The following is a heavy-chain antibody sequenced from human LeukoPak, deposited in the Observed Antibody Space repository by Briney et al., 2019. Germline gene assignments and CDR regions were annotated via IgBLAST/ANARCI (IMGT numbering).Heavy chain of an antibody. J-gene: IGHJ4*02. D-gene: IGHD5-18*01. CDR3: AKDMDTVMASGGLFDY. Sequence: GGSLRLSCAASGFTFDDYAMHWVRQAPGKGLEWVSGISWNSGSIGYADSVKGRFTISRDNAKNSLYLQMNSLRAEDMALYYCAKDMDTVMASGGLFDYWGQGTLVTVSS. CDR1: GFTFDDYA. V-gene: IGHV3-9*03. CDR2: ISWNSGSI.